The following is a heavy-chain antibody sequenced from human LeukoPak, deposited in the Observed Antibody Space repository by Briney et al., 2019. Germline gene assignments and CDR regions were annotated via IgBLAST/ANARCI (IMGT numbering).Heavy chain of an antibody. D-gene: IGHD4-23*01. Sequence: ASVKVSCKASGGTFSSYAISWVRQAPGQGLEWMGGIIPIFGTANYAQKFQGRVTITTDESTSTAYMELSSLRSEDTAVYYCARSYGGNPNWFDPWGQGTLVTVSS. J-gene: IGHJ5*02. CDR3: ARSYGGNPNWFDP. CDR2: IIPIFGTA. CDR1: GGTFSSYA. V-gene: IGHV1-69*05.